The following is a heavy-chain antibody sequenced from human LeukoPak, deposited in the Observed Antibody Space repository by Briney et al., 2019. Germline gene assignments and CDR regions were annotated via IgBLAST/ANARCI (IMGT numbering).Heavy chain of an antibody. CDR2: INPNSGGT. Sequence: ASVKVSCKASGYTFTGYYMHWVRRAPGQGLEWMGWINPNSGGTNYAQKFQGWVTMTRDTSISTAYMELSRLRSDDTAVYYCARGRTMVRGVIITLFDYWGQGTLVTVSS. CDR3: ARGRTMVRGVIITLFDY. J-gene: IGHJ4*02. V-gene: IGHV1-2*04. CDR1: GYTFTGYY. D-gene: IGHD3-10*01.